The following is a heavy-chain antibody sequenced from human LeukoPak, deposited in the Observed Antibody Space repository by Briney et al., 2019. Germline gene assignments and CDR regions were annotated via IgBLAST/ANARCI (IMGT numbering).Heavy chain of an antibody. J-gene: IGHJ4*02. D-gene: IGHD3-10*01. V-gene: IGHV4-34*01. Sequence: SETLSLTCAVYGGSFSGYYWSWIRQPPGKGLEWIGEINHSGSTNYNPSLKSRVTISVDTSKNQFSLKLSSVTAADTAVYYCAREYYYGSVSYFYWGQGTLVTVSS. CDR3: AREYYYGSVSYFY. CDR1: GGSFSGYY. CDR2: INHSGST.